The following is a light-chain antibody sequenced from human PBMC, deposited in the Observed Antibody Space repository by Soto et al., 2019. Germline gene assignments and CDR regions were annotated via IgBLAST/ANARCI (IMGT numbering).Light chain of an antibody. J-gene: IGKJ1*01. CDR1: QTVGVR. Sequence: EIVLTQSPANLSASPGERATLSCRASQTVGVRLAWYQHKPGQAPRLLIYEASNRAAGVPDRFSGSGSGTDFTLTISRLEPEDFAVYYCQQYGSSGTFGQGTKVDTK. CDR2: EAS. V-gene: IGKV3-20*01. CDR3: QQYGSSGT.